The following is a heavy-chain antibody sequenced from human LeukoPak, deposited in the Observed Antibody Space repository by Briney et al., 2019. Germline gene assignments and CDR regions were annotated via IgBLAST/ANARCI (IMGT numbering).Heavy chain of an antibody. CDR3: ARDISAGTDWFDP. CDR1: GFTFSSYG. CDR2: ISYDGSNK. D-gene: IGHD6-13*01. J-gene: IGHJ5*02. Sequence: PGRSLRLSCAASGFTFSSYGMHWVRQAPGKGLEWVAVISYDGSNKYYADSVKGRFTISRDNSKNTLYLQMNSLRAEDTAVYYCARDISAGTDWFDPWGQGTLVTVSS. V-gene: IGHV3-30*03.